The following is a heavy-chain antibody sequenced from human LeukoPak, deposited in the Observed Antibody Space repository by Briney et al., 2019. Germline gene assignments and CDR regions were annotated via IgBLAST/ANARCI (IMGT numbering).Heavy chain of an antibody. CDR3: ARERRLQRMGFDY. V-gene: IGHV4-31*03. CDR1: GGSISSGGYY. D-gene: IGHD5-24*01. Sequence: SETLSLTCTVSGGSISSGGYYWSWIRQHPGKGLEWIGYIYYSGSTYYNPSLKSRVTISVDTSKNQFSLKLSSVTAADTAVYYCARERRLQRMGFDYWGQGTLVTVSS. J-gene: IGHJ4*02. CDR2: IYYSGST.